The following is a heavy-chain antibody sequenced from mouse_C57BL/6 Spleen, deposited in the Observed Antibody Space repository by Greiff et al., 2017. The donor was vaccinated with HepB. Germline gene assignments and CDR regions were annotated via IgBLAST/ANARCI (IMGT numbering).Heavy chain of an antibody. CDR2: INPSSGYT. V-gene: IGHV1-7*01. Sequence: VPLQESGAELAKPGASVKLSCKASGYTFTSYWMHWVKPRPGQGLEWIGYINPSSGYTKYNQKFKDKTTLTADKSSSTAYMQLSSLTYEDSAVYYCARSNYSNSWYFDVWGTGTTVTVSS. CDR3: ARSNYSNSWYFDV. CDR1: GYTFTSYW. D-gene: IGHD2-5*01. J-gene: IGHJ1*03.